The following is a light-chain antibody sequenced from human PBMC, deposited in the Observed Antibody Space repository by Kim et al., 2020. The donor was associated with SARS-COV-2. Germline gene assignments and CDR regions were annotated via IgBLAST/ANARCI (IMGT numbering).Light chain of an antibody. J-gene: IGKJ5*01. CDR2: DAS. Sequence: IQLTQSPSTLSASVGDRVTITCRASQSIGGWLAWYQQKPGKAPKLLIYDASSVESGVPSRFSGSGSGTEFTLTISSLQPDDSATYYCQHHSTYHITFGRGTR. CDR3: QHHSTYHIT. CDR1: QSIGGW. V-gene: IGKV1-5*01.